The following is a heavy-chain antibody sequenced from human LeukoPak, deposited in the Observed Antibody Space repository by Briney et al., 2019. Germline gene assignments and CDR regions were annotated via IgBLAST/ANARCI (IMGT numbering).Heavy chain of an antibody. Sequence: GGSLRLSCAASGFTFSNYSMNWVRQAPGKGLEWVSYISSSSSTIYYADSVKGRFTISRDNAKNSLYLQMNSLRAEDTAVYYCARLGAVVVVPAAIHPYFDYWGQGTLVTVSS. V-gene: IGHV3-48*01. J-gene: IGHJ4*02. D-gene: IGHD2-2*02. CDR2: ISSSSSTI. CDR1: GFTFSNYS. CDR3: ARLGAVVVVPAAIHPYFDY.